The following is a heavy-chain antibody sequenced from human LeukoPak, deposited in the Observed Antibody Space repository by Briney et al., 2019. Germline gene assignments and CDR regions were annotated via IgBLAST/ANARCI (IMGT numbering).Heavy chain of an antibody. CDR3: ARATAFFDI. CDR1: GGSISTYY. Sequence: SETLSLTCTVSGGSISTYYWSWIRQPPGKGLEWIGYIYYSGSTNYNPSLKSRVTISVDTSKDQFSLKLTSVTAADTAVYYCARATAFFDIWGQGTMVTVSS. CDR2: IYYSGST. V-gene: IGHV4-59*01. J-gene: IGHJ3*02.